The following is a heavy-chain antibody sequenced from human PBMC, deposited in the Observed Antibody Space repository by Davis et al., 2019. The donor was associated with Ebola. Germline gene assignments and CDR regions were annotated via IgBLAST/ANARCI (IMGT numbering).Heavy chain of an antibody. CDR2: ITKGSDAI. D-gene: IGHD3/OR15-3a*01. CDR3: ARDRFFAFDF. J-gene: IGHJ4*02. Sequence: PGGSLRLSCVTSGFTFTSYSFNWIRQTPGKGLEWITYITKGSDAIHYADSVKGRFTVSRDNAKNSVFLQMSSLRDEDSAVYDCARDRFFAFDFWSQGVHVSVSS. V-gene: IGHV3-48*02. CDR1: GFTFTSYS.